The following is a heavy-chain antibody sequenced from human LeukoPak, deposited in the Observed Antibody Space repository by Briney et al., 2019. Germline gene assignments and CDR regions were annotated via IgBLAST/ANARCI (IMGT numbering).Heavy chain of an antibody. CDR3: ARDPYGDYYFDY. CDR2: IYYSGST. CDR1: GGSISSYY. J-gene: IGHJ4*02. D-gene: IGHD4-17*01. V-gene: IGHV4-59*01. Sequence: PSETLSLTCTASGGSISSYYCSWIRQPPGKGLEWIGYIYYSGSTNYNPSLKSRVTISVDTSKNQFSLKLSSVTAADTAVYYCARDPYGDYYFDYWGQGTLVTVSS.